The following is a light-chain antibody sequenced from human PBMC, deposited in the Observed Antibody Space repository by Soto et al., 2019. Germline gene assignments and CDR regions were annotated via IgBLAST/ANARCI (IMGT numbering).Light chain of an antibody. Sequence: EILITQSPATLSVSPGDRATLSCRASQSVSNNLAWYQQRPGQAPRLLVYGASTRASGIPDRFSGSGSGTEFTLTISSLQPDDFATYYCQHYNSYSEAFGQGTKWIS. CDR2: GAS. V-gene: IGKV3-15*01. J-gene: IGKJ1*01. CDR3: QHYNSYSEA. CDR1: QSVSNN.